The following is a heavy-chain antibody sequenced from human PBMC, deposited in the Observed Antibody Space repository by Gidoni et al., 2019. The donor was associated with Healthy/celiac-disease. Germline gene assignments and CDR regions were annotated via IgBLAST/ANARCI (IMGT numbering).Heavy chain of an antibody. J-gene: IGHJ5*02. D-gene: IGHD6-13*01. CDR2: INHSGST. V-gene: IGHV4-34*01. CDR1: DGSFSGYY. CDR3: ARHVPYSNSSSSATWFDP. Sequence: QWGAGLLKPSETLSLTCAVYDGSFSGYYWSWTRQPPGKGLEWIGEINHSGSTNYNPSLKSRVTISVDTSKNQFSLKLSSVTAADTAVYYCARHVPYSNSSSSATWFDPWGQGTMVTVSS.